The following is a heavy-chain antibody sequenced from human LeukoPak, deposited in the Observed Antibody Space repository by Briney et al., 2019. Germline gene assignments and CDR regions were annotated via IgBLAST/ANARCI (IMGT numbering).Heavy chain of an antibody. J-gene: IGHJ4*02. Sequence: SETLSLTCTVSGGSISSYYWSWIRQPAGKGLEWIGNINTSGSTNYNPSLKSRVTMSAATSTIQFSLRLSSVTAADTAIYYCARDLYSSSWYGTFDYWGQGTLVTVSS. V-gene: IGHV4-4*07. D-gene: IGHD6-13*01. CDR3: ARDLYSSSWYGTFDY. CDR1: GGSISSYY. CDR2: INTSGST.